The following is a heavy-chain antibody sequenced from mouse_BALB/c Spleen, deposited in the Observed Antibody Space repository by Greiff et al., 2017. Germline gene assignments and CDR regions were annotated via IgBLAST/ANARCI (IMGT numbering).Heavy chain of an antibody. V-gene: IGHV1-7*01. D-gene: IGHD2-14*01. Sequence: VQLVESGAELAKPGASVKMSCKASGYTFTSYWMHWVKQRPGQGLEWIGYINPSTGYTEYNQKFKDKATLTADKSSSTAYMQLSSLTSEDSAVYYCARRGYYRSLWFAYWGQGTLVTVSA. J-gene: IGHJ3*01. CDR2: INPSTGYT. CDR3: ARRGYYRSLWFAY. CDR1: GYTFTSYW.